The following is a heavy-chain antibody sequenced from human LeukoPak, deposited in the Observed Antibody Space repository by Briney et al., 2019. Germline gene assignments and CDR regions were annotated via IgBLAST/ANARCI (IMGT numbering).Heavy chain of an antibody. CDR3: ARGVRHAF. V-gene: IGHV3-7*04. Sequence: GGSLRLSCAASAFTFSGYWMSWVRQAPGKGLEWVANIKQDGSQKYYADSVTGRFTISRDNAKNSLYLQMSSLRVEDTAVYYCARGVRHAFWGQGTLVTVSS. D-gene: IGHD2-2*01. J-gene: IGHJ4*02. CDR1: AFTFSGYW. CDR2: IKQDGSQK.